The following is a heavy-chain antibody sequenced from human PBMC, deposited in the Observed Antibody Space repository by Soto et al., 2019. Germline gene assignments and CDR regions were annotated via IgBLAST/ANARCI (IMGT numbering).Heavy chain of an antibody. CDR3: VRSKGGYSDGTPFDY. Sequence: EVQLEESGGALVQPGRSLRLSCAASGFTFDDYAMYWVRQVLGKGLEWVSSISWNSGNIGYADSVKGRFTTSRDNAENSLYLKMNSLRPEDTALYYCVRSKGGYSDGTPFDYWGQGTLVTVSS. V-gene: IGHV3-9*01. CDR1: GFTFDDYA. D-gene: IGHD5-18*01. J-gene: IGHJ4*02. CDR2: ISWNSGNI.